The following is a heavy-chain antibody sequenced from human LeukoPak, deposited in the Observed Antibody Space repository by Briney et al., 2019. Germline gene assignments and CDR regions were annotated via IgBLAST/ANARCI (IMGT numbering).Heavy chain of an antibody. J-gene: IGHJ4*02. Sequence: PGGALRLSCAASGFTFSNYGMSWVRQAPGKGLEWVSALSGTSDSTYYADSVKGRFSISRDNSKNTLSLQISSLRVEDTAVYYCAKVATWTHFVYWGQGILVTVSS. CDR3: AKVATWTHFVY. CDR1: GFTFSNYG. V-gene: IGHV3-23*01. CDR2: LSGTSDST. D-gene: IGHD3/OR15-3a*01.